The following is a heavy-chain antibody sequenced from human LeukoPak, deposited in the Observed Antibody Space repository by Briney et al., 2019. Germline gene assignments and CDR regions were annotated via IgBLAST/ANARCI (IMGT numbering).Heavy chain of an antibody. CDR2: ISSSGDSL. V-gene: IGHV3-11*01. CDR1: GFPFSDYY. Sequence: GGSLRLSCAASGFPFSDYYMTWIRQAPGKGLEWISFISSSGDSLYYADSVEGRFTISRDNAKDSVYLQMNSLRAEDTAVYYCAREVVIVPDYYYYGLDVWGQGTTVTVSS. CDR3: AREVVIVPDYYYYGLDV. D-gene: IGHD2/OR15-2a*01. J-gene: IGHJ6*02.